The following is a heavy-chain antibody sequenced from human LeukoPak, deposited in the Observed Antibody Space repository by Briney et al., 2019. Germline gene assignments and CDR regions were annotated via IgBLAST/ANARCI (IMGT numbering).Heavy chain of an antibody. D-gene: IGHD3-10*01. CDR3: AREPFSMARESTRNAFDI. CDR2: IFYTGST. J-gene: IGHJ3*02. V-gene: IGHV4-61*01. CDR1: GGSISSGSYY. Sequence: PSETLSLTCTVSGGSISSGSYYWSWIRQPPGKGLEWIGYIFYTGSTNYNPSLKSRVTISVLTSKNRFSLKLSSVTAADTAVYYRAREPFSMARESTRNAFDIWGQGTMVTVSS.